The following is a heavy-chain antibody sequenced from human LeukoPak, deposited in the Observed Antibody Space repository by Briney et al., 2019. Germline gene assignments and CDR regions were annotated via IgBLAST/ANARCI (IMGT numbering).Heavy chain of an antibody. Sequence: PSETLSLTCAVSGGSISSSNWWSWVRQPPGKGLEWIGEIYHSGSTNYNPSLKSRVTISVDKSKNQFSLKLSSVTAADTAVYYCARDPDSGSYSFDYWGQGTLVTVSS. J-gene: IGHJ4*02. D-gene: IGHD1-26*01. V-gene: IGHV4-4*02. CDR1: GGSISSSNW. CDR3: ARDPDSGSYSFDY. CDR2: IYHSGST.